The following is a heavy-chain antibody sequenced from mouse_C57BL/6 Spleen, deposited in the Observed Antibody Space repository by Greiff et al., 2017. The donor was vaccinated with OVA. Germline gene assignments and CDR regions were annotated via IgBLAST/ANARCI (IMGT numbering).Heavy chain of an antibody. J-gene: IGHJ4*01. CDR3: ERWAWTAMDY. Sequence: VQLQQPGAELVKPGASVKLSCKASGYTFTSYWMHWVKQRPGQGLEWIGNINPSNGGTNYNETFKSKATLTVDKSSSTASMQLSSLTSEESAVYYCERWAWTAMDYWGQGTSVTVSS. V-gene: IGHV1-53*01. CDR1: GYTFTSYW. CDR2: INPSNGGT.